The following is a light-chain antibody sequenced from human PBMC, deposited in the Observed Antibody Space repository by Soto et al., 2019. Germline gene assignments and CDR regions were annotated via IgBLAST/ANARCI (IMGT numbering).Light chain of an antibody. CDR1: SSNIGAGYD. CDR2: GDI. CDR3: QSYDSSEDVA. V-gene: IGLV1-40*01. J-gene: IGLJ2*01. Sequence: QSVLTQPPSVSGAPGQRVTISCTGSSSNIGAGYDVHWYQQLPGAAPKLLIYGDINRPSGVPDRFSGSKSGTSASLAITGLQAEDEADYYCQSYDSSEDVAFGGGTKLTVL.